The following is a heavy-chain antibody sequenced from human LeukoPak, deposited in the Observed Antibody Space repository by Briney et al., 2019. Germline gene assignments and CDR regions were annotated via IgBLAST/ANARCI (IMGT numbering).Heavy chain of an antibody. CDR2: ISGSGGST. V-gene: IGHV3-23*01. CDR3: AKRGMDSSGWYFGPGWFDP. CDR1: GFTFYSYA. D-gene: IGHD6-19*01. J-gene: IGHJ5*02. Sequence: GGSLRLFCAASGFTFYSYAMRWVRQAPGKGLEWVSAISGSGGSTYYADSVKGRFTISRDNSKNTLYLQMNSLRAEDTAVYYCAKRGMDSSGWYFGPGWFDPWGQGTLVTVSS.